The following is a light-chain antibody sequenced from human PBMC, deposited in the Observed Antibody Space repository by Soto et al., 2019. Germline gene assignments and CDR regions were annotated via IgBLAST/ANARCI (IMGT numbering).Light chain of an antibody. CDR1: QDIAIY. V-gene: IGKV1-9*01. CDR2: AAS. J-gene: IGKJ4*01. Sequence: IPLTQSLSSVSASVGDRVTITCRASQDIAIYLAWYQQKPGEAPKLLIYAASTLYGGVPSRFSGSGSGTDFALTITSLQAEDFATYYCQQLRMYPSTFGGGTKVDIK. CDR3: QQLRMYPST.